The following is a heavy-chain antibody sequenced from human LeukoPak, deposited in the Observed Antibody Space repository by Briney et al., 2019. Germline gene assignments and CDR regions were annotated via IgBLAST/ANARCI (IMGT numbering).Heavy chain of an antibody. J-gene: IGHJ6*02. CDR2: ISAYNGNT. Sequence: ASVKVSCKASGYTFTSYGISWVRQAPGQGLEWMGWISAYNGNTNYAQKLQGRVTMTTDTSTSTAYMELRSLRSDDTAVYYCAREGLRFLEWLFMENNYYYYGMDVWGQGTTVTVSS. D-gene: IGHD3-3*01. V-gene: IGHV1-18*01. CDR3: AREGLRFLEWLFMENNYYYYGMDV. CDR1: GYTFTSYG.